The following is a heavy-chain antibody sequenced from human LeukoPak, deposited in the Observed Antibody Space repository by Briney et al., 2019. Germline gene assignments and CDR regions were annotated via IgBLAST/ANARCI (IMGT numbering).Heavy chain of an antibody. CDR2: IKEDGTCI. J-gene: IGHJ4*02. CDR1: GFTFSDYW. CDR3: ARNRGHQQFDY. D-gene: IGHD1/OR15-1a*01. V-gene: IGHV3-7*01. Sequence: GGSLRLSCAASGFTFSDYWLDWVRQAPGKGLEWLGNIKEDGTCINYFESVKGRFTISRDNAKNSLYLQMNSLRAEDTAVYYCARNRGHQQFDYWGQGTLVTVSS.